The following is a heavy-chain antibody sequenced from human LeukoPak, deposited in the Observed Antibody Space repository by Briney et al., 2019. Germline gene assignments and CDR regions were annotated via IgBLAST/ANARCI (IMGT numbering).Heavy chain of an antibody. Sequence: GGSLRLSFAASKISFSGYWMRWIRQAPGKGLEWVANISPEGSDKYYVDSVKGRFTVSRGNAKDSLYLQMNSLRAEDTAVYFCVRVQVAVQSVFDYFDYWGQGTLVTVSS. V-gene: IGHV3-7*01. J-gene: IGHJ4*02. CDR1: KISFSGYW. CDR2: ISPEGSDK. D-gene: IGHD2-2*01. CDR3: VRVQVAVQSVFDYFDY.